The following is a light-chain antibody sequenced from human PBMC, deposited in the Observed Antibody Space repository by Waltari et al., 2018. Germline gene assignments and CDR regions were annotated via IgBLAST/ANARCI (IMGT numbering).Light chain of an antibody. CDR3: QQYSNWPPWT. J-gene: IGKJ1*01. CDR1: QSVSRK. Sequence: EIMMTQTPATLSVSPGERATLPCRVSQSVSRKLAWYQRKPGQAPRLLIYDTSSRATDIPARFSGSVSGTEFTLTISSLQSEDFAVYYCQQYSNWPPWTFSQGTKVEI. CDR2: DTS. V-gene: IGKV3-15*01.